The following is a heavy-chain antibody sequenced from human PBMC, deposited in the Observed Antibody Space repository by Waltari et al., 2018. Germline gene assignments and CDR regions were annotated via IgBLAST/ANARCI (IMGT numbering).Heavy chain of an antibody. CDR1: GGSISSHY. D-gene: IGHD6-19*01. CDR3: ARAYSSGWYGPITFDP. Sequence: QVQLQESGPGLVKPSETLSLTCTVSGGSISSHYWSWIRQPPGKGLEWIGYIYYSGRTNYNPSLKSRVTISVDTSKNQFSLKLSSVTAADTAVYYCARAYSSGWYGPITFDPWGQGTLVTVSS. CDR2: IYYSGRT. V-gene: IGHV4-59*11. J-gene: IGHJ5*02.